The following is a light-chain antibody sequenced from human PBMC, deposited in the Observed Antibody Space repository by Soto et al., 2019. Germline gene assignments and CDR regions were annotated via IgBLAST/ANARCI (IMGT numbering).Light chain of an antibody. Sequence: QSVLTQPPSASGSPGQSVAISCRQTHSDVGGYNYVSWYQQHTGKAPKLMIYEVNKRPSGVPDRFSGSKSGNTAYLPVSGLQAEDEADYYCSSYAGSSNVFGTGTKVTVL. CDR1: HSDVGGYNY. J-gene: IGLJ1*01. CDR3: SSYAGSSNV. V-gene: IGLV2-8*01. CDR2: EVN.